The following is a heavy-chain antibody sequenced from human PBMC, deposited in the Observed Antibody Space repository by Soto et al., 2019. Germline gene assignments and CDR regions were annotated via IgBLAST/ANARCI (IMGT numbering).Heavy chain of an antibody. CDR3: ARDRVTGTIYDY. D-gene: IGHD1-20*01. CDR2: IIPLFGTG. J-gene: IGHJ4*02. Sequence: AASVKVSCKASGGTFSSYTITWVRQAPGQGLEWMGGIIPLFGTGNYAQKFQGRVTITADESASTAYMELSSLRSEDTAVYYCARDRVTGTIYDYWGQGTQVTVSS. CDR1: GGTFSSYT. V-gene: IGHV1-69*13.